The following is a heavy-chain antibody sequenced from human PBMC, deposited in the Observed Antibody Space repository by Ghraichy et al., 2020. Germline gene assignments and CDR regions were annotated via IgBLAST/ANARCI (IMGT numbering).Heavy chain of an antibody. CDR3: STPPRADRGNY. D-gene: IGHD3-10*01. J-gene: IGHJ4*02. CDR1: GLTFSSYW. Sequence: GGSLRLSCAASGLTFSSYWMHWVRQAPGKGLEWVSHIKTDGSTTNYADSVRGRFTISRDNAKNTLYLQMNSLRADDTAVYYCSTPPRADRGNYWGQGTLVTVSS. CDR2: IKTDGSTT. V-gene: IGHV3-74*01.